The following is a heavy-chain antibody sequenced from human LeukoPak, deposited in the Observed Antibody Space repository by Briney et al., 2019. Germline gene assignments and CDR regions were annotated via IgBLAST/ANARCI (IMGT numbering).Heavy chain of an antibody. V-gene: IGHV3-11*01. D-gene: IGHD5-24*01. CDR2: ISGGGTTK. J-gene: IGHJ4*02. CDR1: GFIFSDYY. CDR3: ARDSWEMATMGLGF. Sequence: GGSLRLSCAASGFIFSDYYMSWIRQPQRTGLGWVSYISGGGTTKYYADSVKGRFTISRDNTKNSLYLHMSGLRAEDTAMYYCARDSWEMATMGLGFWGQGALVTVSS.